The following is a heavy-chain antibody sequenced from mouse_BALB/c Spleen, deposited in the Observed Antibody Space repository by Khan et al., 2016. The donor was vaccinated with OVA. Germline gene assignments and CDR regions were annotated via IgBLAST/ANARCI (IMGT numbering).Heavy chain of an antibody. CDR2: INPSSGYT. CDR3: ARDRSDY. V-gene: IGHV1-7*01. J-gene: IGHJ2*01. CDR1: GYTFTSYW. Sequence: QVQLKESGAELAKPGASVKMSCKASGYTFTSYWMHWVKQRPGQGLEWIGYINPSSGYTEYNQNFKDKATLTADKSSSTAYMQLSSLTSEDSAVYYCARDRSDYWGQGITLSVSS.